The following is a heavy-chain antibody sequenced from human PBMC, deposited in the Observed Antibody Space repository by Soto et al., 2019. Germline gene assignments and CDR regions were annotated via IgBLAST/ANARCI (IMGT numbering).Heavy chain of an antibody. CDR2: IYHSGST. CDR1: SGSISSSNW. Sequence: QVQLQESGPGLVKPSGTLSLTCAVSSGSISSSNWWSWVRQPPGKGLEWIGEIYHSGSTNYNPSLKSRVTISVDKSKNQFSLKLSSVTAADTAVYYCARNPAGPYSSSWYYFDYWGQGTLVTASS. J-gene: IGHJ4*02. V-gene: IGHV4-4*02. CDR3: ARNPAGPYSSSWYYFDY. D-gene: IGHD6-13*01.